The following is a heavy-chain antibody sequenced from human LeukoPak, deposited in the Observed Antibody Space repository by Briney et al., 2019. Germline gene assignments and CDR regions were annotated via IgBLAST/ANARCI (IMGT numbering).Heavy chain of an antibody. CDR3: ARYYDSSGFHPRNFDY. Sequence: KPSETLSLTCTVSGGSISSSSYYWGWIRQPPGKGLEWIGSIYYSGSTYYNPSLKSRVTISVDTSKNQFSLKLSSVTAADTAVYYCARYYDSSGFHPRNFDYWGQGTLVTVSS. D-gene: IGHD3-22*01. V-gene: IGHV4-39*01. J-gene: IGHJ4*02. CDR1: GGSISSSSYY. CDR2: IYYSGST.